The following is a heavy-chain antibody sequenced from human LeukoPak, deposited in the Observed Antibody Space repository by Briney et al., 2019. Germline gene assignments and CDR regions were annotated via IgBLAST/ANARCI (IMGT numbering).Heavy chain of an antibody. CDR2: IYYSGST. CDR3: ARGVLEWLPPSYYFDY. J-gene: IGHJ4*02. CDR1: GDSISSYY. D-gene: IGHD3-3*01. Sequence: SETLSLTCTVSGDSISSYYWSWIRQPPGKGLEWIGYIYYSGSTNYNPSLKSRVTISVDTSKNQFSLKLSSVTAADTAVYYCARGVLEWLPPSYYFDYWGQGTLVTVSS. V-gene: IGHV4-59*01.